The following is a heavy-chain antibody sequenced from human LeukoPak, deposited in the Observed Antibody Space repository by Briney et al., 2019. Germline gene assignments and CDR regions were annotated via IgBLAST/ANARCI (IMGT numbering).Heavy chain of an antibody. CDR2: ISHIGTT. J-gene: IGHJ2*01. CDR1: GDSISSGAYY. D-gene: IGHD6-6*01. CDR3: ARSSGGYSSSPLRPYWYFDL. V-gene: IGHV4-31*03. Sequence: SETLSLTCTVSGDSISSGAYYWTWVRQYPGTGLEWIGYISHIGTTYNNPSLKSRVTISVDTSKNQFSLKLSSVTAADTAVYYCARSSGGYSSSPLRPYWYFDLWGRGTLVTVSS.